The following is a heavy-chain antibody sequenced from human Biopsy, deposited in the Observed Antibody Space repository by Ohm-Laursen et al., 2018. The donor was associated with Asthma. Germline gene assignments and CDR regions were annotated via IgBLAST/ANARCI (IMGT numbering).Heavy chain of an antibody. Sequence: SVKVSCQPPGGTFSNFAISWVRQAPGQGLEWLGGIMTVFGTTNYAQKFQGRATITADESTSTAYMEVTSLRSEDTAIYYWARCQVGYSSGWSLLLKKIYYSGMDVWGQGTAVTVSS. V-gene: IGHV1-69*13. CDR2: IMTVFGTT. CDR1: GGTFSNFA. J-gene: IGHJ6*02. D-gene: IGHD6-19*01. CDR3: ARCQVGYSSGWSLLLKKIYYSGMDV.